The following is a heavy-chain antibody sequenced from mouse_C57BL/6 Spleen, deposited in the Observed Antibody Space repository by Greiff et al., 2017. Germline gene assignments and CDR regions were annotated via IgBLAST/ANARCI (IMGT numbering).Heavy chain of an antibody. V-gene: IGHV1-76*01. J-gene: IGHJ4*01. Sequence: QVQLQQSGAELVRPGASVKLSCKASGYTFTDYYINWVKQRPGQGLEWIARIYPGSGNTYYNEKFKGKATLTAEKSSSTAYMQLSSLTSEDSAVYFCAYYDPYAMDYWGQGTSVTVSS. D-gene: IGHD2-4*01. CDR1: GYTFTDYY. CDR3: AYYDPYAMDY. CDR2: IYPGSGNT.